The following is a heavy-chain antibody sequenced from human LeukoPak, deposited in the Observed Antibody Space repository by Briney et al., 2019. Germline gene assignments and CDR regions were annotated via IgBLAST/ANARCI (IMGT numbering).Heavy chain of an antibody. CDR2: ISGSGGST. CDR3: ARGHDDPFDY. CDR1: GFTFSSYG. Sequence: PGGSLRLSCAASGFTFSSYGMSWVRQAPGKGLEWVSAISGSGGSTYYADSVKGRFTISRDNAKNSLYLQMNSLRAEDTAVYYCARGHDDPFDYWGQGTLVTVSS. V-gene: IGHV3-23*01. J-gene: IGHJ4*02. D-gene: IGHD3-3*01.